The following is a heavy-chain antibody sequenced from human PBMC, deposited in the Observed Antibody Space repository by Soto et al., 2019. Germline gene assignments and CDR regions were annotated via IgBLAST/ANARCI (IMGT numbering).Heavy chain of an antibody. V-gene: IGHV3-33*01. CDR2: IWPDGNNK. D-gene: IGHD1-26*01. Sequence: QVQLVEPGGGVVQPGRSLRLSCTAFGFTFSNYGIHWVRQAPGKGLEWVAVIWPDGNNKYYPDSVKGRFTISRENSKNTLYLQMNRLRAEDTAVYYCARAGIVATTQLGWFDPWGQGTLVTVSS. J-gene: IGHJ5*02. CDR3: ARAGIVATTQLGWFDP. CDR1: GFTFSNYG.